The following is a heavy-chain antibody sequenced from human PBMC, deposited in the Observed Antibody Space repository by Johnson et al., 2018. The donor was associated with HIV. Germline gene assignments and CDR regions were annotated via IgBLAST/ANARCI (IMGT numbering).Heavy chain of an antibody. J-gene: IGHJ3*01. D-gene: IGHD6-13*01. CDR2: IGTAGDT. Sequence: EQLVESGGGVVQPGRSLRLSCAASGFTFSSYDMHWVRQATGKGLEWVSAIGTAGDTYYPGSVKGRFTISRDTSKNTLYLQMNSLRAEDTAVYYCARDYGRGSRSGNWQQLATDAFDFRGQGTMVTVSS. CDR3: ARDYGRGSRSGNWQQLATDAFDF. CDR1: GFTFSSYD. V-gene: IGHV3-13*01.